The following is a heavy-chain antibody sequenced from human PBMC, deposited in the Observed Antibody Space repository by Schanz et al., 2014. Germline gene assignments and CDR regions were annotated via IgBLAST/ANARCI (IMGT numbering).Heavy chain of an antibody. CDR1: GFSFIGYY. CDR3: ARGLVRYFDF. Sequence: QVQLVQSGAELKKPGASVKVSCKTSGFSFIGYYLHWVRQAPGRGLEWMGRIYTNTGGTDYAQQFQGRVTMTRDTSISAAYMDLSSLTSDDTAVYYCARGLVRYFDFWGQGTPVTVSS. CDR2: IYTNTGGT. D-gene: IGHD2-8*02. V-gene: IGHV1-2*06. J-gene: IGHJ4*02.